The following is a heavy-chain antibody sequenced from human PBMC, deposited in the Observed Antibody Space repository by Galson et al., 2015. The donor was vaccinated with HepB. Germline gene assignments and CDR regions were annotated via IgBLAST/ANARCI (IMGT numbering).Heavy chain of an antibody. J-gene: IGHJ3*02. CDR1: GFTFDDYA. Sequence: SLRLSCAASGFTFDDYAMHWVRQAPGKGLEWVSGISWNSGSIGYADSVKGRFTISRDNAKNSLYLQMNSLRAEDTALYYCAKGYTIFGVVIMADHDAFEIWGQGTMVTVSS. CDR2: ISWNSGSI. CDR3: AKGYTIFGVVIMADHDAFEI. V-gene: IGHV3-9*01. D-gene: IGHD3-3*01.